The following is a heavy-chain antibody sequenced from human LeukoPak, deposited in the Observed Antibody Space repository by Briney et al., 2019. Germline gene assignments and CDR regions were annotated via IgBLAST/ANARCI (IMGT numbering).Heavy chain of an antibody. CDR3: AGLPRYNWNEPLDY. J-gene: IGHJ4*02. Sequence: ASVKVSCKASGGTFSSYAISWVRQAPGQGLEWMGWVNPNSGGTKYAQKFQGRVTMTRDTSINTAYMELSRLTYDDTAVYYCAGLPRYNWNEPLDYWGQGTLVTVSS. V-gene: IGHV1-2*02. CDR1: GGTFSSYA. D-gene: IGHD1-20*01. CDR2: VNPNSGGT.